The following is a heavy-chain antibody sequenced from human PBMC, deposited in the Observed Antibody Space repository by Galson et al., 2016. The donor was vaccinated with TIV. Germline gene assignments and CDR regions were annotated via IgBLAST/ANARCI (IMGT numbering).Heavy chain of an antibody. J-gene: IGHJ3*02. V-gene: IGHV3-66*02. CDR3: AKDGELELSYAFDI. D-gene: IGHD1-7*01. CDR2: IYNDGAT. CDR1: GFLVSNNY. Sequence: SLRLSCAPSGFLVSNNYMTWVRQAPGEGLEWVSIIYNDGATYYADSVRGRFIISRDNSKNTLYLQMNSLRPDDTAVHFCAKDGELELSYAFDIWGQGTMVTVSS.